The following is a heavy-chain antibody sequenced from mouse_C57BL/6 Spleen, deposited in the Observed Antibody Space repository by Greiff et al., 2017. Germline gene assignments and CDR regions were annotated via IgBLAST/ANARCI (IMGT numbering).Heavy chain of an antibody. Sequence: VQLQESGAELARPGASVKLSCKASGYTFTSYGISWVKQRTGQGLEWIGEIYPRSGNTYYNEKFKGKATLTADKSSSTAYMELRSLTSEDSAVYFCARGELTGTYWYFDVWGTGTTVTVSS. D-gene: IGHD4-1*01. CDR1: GYTFTSYG. J-gene: IGHJ1*03. CDR2: IYPRSGNT. CDR3: ARGELTGTYWYFDV. V-gene: IGHV1-81*01.